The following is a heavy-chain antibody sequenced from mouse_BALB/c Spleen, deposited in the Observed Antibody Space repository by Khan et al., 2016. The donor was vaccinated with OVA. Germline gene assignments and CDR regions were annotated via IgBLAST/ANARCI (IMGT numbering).Heavy chain of an antibody. CDR2: INPSNGYT. CDR3: RKDGAYHGDYGCLAY. V-gene: IGHV1-4*01. Sequence: QVQLQQSGAELARPGASVKMSCKASGYTFTSYTIHWIKLRPGQGLEWIGYINPSNGYTNYNQKFKDKATLTADKSSTTAYMQLSSLTSDDSAVYYCRKDGAYHGDYGCLAYWGQGTLVTVSA. CDR1: GYTFTSYT. D-gene: IGHD2-13*01. J-gene: IGHJ3*01.